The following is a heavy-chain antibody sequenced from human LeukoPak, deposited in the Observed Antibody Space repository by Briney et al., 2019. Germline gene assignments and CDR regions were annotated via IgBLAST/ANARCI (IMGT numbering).Heavy chain of an antibody. J-gene: IGHJ4*02. V-gene: IGHV3-33*01. CDR1: GFTFSSYG. D-gene: IGHD3-22*01. CDR3: ARDPSYYYDSMAYDY. Sequence: GGSLRLSCAASGFTFSSYGMHWVRQAPGKGLEWVAVIWYDGSNKYYADSVKGRFTISRDNSKDTLYLQMNSLRAEDTAVYYCARDPSYYYDSMAYDYWGQGTLVTVSS. CDR2: IWYDGSNK.